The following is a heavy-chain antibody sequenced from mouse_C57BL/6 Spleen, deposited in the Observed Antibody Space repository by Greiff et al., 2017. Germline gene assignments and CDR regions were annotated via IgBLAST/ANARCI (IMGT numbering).Heavy chain of an antibody. J-gene: IGHJ4*01. Sequence: QVQLQQPGAELVKPGASVKLSCKASGYTFTSYWMQWVKQRPGQGLEWIGEIDPSDSYTNYNQKFKGKATLTVDTSSSTAYMQLSSLTSEDSAVYYCARGYYYGGKDAMDYWGQGTSVTVSS. CDR1: GYTFTSYW. V-gene: IGHV1-50*01. CDR2: IDPSDSYT. D-gene: IGHD1-1*01. CDR3: ARGYYYGGKDAMDY.